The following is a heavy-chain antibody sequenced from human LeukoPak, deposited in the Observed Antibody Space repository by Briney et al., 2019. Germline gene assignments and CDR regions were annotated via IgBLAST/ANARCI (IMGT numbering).Heavy chain of an antibody. Sequence: ASETLSLTCGVSGGSVINTNWWTWVRQPPGKGLEWIGEVHLDGRTNYNQSLESRLTMSVDVSENQVSLKLTSVTAADTAVYYCAREGGFYRPLDYSGQGTLVTVSS. CDR2: VHLDGRT. CDR3: AREGGFYRPLDY. J-gene: IGHJ4*02. V-gene: IGHV4-4*02. D-gene: IGHD3-3*01. CDR1: GGSVINTNW.